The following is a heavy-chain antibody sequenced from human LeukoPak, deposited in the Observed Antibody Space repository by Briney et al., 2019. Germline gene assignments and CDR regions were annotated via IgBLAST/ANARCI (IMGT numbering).Heavy chain of an antibody. CDR1: GFTFSSYG. V-gene: IGHV3-33*01. Sequence: GGSLRLSCAASGFTFSSYGMHWVRQAPGKGLEWVAVIWYDGSNKYYADSVKGRFTISRDNSKNTLYPQMNSLRAEDTAVYYCARDFYYYDSSGPDYWGQGTLVTVSS. D-gene: IGHD3-22*01. CDR3: ARDFYYYDSSGPDY. CDR2: IWYDGSNK. J-gene: IGHJ4*02.